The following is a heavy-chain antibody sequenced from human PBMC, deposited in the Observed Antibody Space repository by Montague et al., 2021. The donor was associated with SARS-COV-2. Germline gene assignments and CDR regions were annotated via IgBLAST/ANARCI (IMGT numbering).Heavy chain of an antibody. CDR3: ARDWDGYDLDYGMDV. J-gene: IGHJ6*02. V-gene: IGHV3-30*04. Sequence: SRRLSWSASGFTFSSYAMHWVRQAPGKGLEWVAVISYDGSNKYYVDSVKGRFTISRDSSKNTLYLQMNSLRAEDTAVYYCARDWDGYDLDYGMDVWGQGTTVTVSS. CDR1: GFTFSSYA. D-gene: IGHD5-12*01. CDR2: ISYDGSNK.